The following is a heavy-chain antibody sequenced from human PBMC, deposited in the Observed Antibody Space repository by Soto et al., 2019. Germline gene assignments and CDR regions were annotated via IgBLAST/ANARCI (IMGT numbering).Heavy chain of an antibody. V-gene: IGHV4-30-4*01. Sequence: PSETLSLTCTVSGGSISSGDYYWSWIRQPPGKGLEWIGYIYYSGSTYYNPSLKSRVTISVDTSKNQFSLKLNSVTAADTAVYYCAREGRRGYSGYFDYWGQGTLVTVSS. CDR1: GGSISSGDYY. J-gene: IGHJ4*02. CDR2: IYYSGST. D-gene: IGHD5-12*01. CDR3: AREGRRGYSGYFDY.